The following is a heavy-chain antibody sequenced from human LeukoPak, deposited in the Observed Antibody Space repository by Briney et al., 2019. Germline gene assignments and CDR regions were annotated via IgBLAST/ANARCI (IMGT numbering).Heavy chain of an antibody. D-gene: IGHD3-22*01. CDR3: AREDYYVSPTNYYYYGMDV. CDR1: GFTFSSYG. CDR2: IWYDGSNK. Sequence: GGSLRLSCAASGFTFSSYGMHWVRQAPGKGLEWVAVIWYDGSNKYYADSVKGRFTISRDNSKNTLYLQMNSLRAEDTAVYYCAREDYYVSPTNYYYYGMDVWGQGTTVTVSS. J-gene: IGHJ6*02. V-gene: IGHV3-33*01.